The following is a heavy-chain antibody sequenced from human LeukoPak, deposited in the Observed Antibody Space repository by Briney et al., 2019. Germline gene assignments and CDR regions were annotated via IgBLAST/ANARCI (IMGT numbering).Heavy chain of an antibody. V-gene: IGHV1-46*01. Sequence: GASVKVSCKASGYTFTSYGISWVRQAPGQGLEWMGIINPSGGSTSYAQKFQGRVTMTRDTSTSTVYMELSSLRSEDTAVYYCARDRVSDYDSSGLWDYWGQGTLVTVSS. CDR1: GYTFTSYG. CDR2: INPSGGST. J-gene: IGHJ4*02. CDR3: ARDRVSDYDSSGLWDY. D-gene: IGHD3-22*01.